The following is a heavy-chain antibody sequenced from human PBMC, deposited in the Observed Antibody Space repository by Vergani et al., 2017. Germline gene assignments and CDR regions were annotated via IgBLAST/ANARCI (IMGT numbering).Heavy chain of an antibody. V-gene: IGHV1-69*06. Sequence: QVQLVQSGAEVKKPGSSVKVSCKASGGTFSSYAISWVRQAPGQGLEWMGGIIPIFGTANYAQKFQGRVTMTRDTSISTAYMELSRLRSDDTAVYYCARVHYDYVWGSYRLDAFDIWGQGTMVTVSS. D-gene: IGHD3-16*02. CDR1: GGTFSSYA. J-gene: IGHJ3*02. CDR3: ARVHYDYVWGSYRLDAFDI. CDR2: IIPIFGTA.